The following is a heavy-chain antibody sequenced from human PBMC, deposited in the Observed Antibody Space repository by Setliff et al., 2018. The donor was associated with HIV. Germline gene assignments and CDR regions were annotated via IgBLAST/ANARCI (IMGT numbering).Heavy chain of an antibody. Sequence: ASVKVSCKTSGYTFTNYYVHWVRQAPGQGLEWMGVINPSDGSANYAQKFQGRVTMTSDTSTSTAYMELCNLRSDDTAVYFCTRSSSDWIQVRFDLWGQGTLVTVSS. D-gene: IGHD6-19*01. J-gene: IGHJ5*02. V-gene: IGHV1-46*01. CDR2: INPSDGSA. CDR1: GYTFTNYY. CDR3: TRSSSDWIQVRFDL.